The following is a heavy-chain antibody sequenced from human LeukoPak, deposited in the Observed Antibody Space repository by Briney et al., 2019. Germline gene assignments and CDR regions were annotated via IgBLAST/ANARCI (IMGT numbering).Heavy chain of an antibody. V-gene: IGHV3-23*01. CDR3: AKCHRGYYYDSSGYLTYYFDY. CDR1: GFTFSSYA. CDR2: ISGSGGST. D-gene: IGHD3-22*01. J-gene: IGHJ4*02. Sequence: PGESLRLSCAASGFTFSSYAMSWVRQAPGKGLEWVSAISGSGGSTYYADSVKGRFTISRDNSKNTLYLQMNSLRAEDTAVYYCAKCHRGYYYDSSGYLTYYFDYWGQGTLVTVSS.